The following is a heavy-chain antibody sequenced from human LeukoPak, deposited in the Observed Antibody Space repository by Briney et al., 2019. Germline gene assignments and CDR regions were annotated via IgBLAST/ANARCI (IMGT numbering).Heavy chain of an antibody. V-gene: IGHV1-8*03. J-gene: IGHJ4*02. CDR1: GYTFTSYD. CDR3: ARLPKDYYDSSGYYTQGYFDY. CDR2: MNPNSGNT. Sequence: ASVKVSCKASGYTFTSYDINWVRQATGQGLEWMGWMNPNSGNTGYAQKFQGRVTITRNTSISTAYMELSSLRSEDTALYYCARLPKDYYDSSGYYTQGYFDYWGQGTLVTVSS. D-gene: IGHD3-22*01.